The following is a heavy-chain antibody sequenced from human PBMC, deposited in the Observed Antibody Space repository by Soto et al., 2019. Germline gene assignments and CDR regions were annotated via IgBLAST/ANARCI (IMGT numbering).Heavy chain of an antibody. CDR1: GYKFAGYW. CDR3: ERGGVSTRTFDY. V-gene: IGHV5-51*01. CDR2: IYPSDSDT. Sequence: GESLKISCKGSGYKFAGYWIAWVRQMPGKGLELMGIIYPSDSDTRYRPSFQGQVTISADKSISSAYLQWSSLRDSDTAMYYCERGGVSTRTFDYWRQGYPVTVSS. D-gene: IGHD3-3*01. J-gene: IGHJ4*02.